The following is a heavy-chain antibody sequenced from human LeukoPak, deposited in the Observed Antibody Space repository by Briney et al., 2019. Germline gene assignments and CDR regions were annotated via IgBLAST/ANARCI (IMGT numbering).Heavy chain of an antibody. CDR3: VRHSSDWNIDS. CDR1: GVSISDYY. V-gene: IGHV4-59*08. CDR2: IYYSGST. J-gene: IGHJ4*02. D-gene: IGHD6-19*01. Sequence: SETLSLTCTVSGVSISDYYWSWMRQPPGKELEWIGYIYYSGSTDCNPSLKSRVTISVDMSKNQFSLKLSSVTAADTAVYYCVRHSSDWNIDSWGQGTLVTVSS.